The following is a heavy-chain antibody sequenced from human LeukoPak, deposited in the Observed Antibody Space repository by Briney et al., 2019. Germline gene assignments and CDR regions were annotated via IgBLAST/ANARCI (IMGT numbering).Heavy chain of an antibody. Sequence: TLSLTCTVSGGSISSGSYYWSWIRQPAGKGLEWIGRIYTSGSTNYNPSLKSRVTISVDTSKNQFSLKLSSVTAADTAVYYCARDWLDAFDIWGQGTMVTVSS. J-gene: IGHJ3*02. CDR3: ARDWLDAFDI. D-gene: IGHD5-12*01. V-gene: IGHV4-61*02. CDR1: GGSISSGSYY. CDR2: IYTSGST.